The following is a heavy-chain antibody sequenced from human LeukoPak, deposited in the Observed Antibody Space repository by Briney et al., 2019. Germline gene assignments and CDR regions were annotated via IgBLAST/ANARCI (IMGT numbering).Heavy chain of an antibody. J-gene: IGHJ6*02. CDR3: ARDWDIVVVPAVIFMDV. Sequence: GASVKVSCKASGYTFTSYGISWVRQAPGQGLEWTGWISAYSGNTNYAQKLQGRVTMTTDTSTSTAYMELRSLRSDDTAVYYCARDWDIVVVPAVIFMDVWGQGTTVTVSS. CDR2: ISAYSGNT. V-gene: IGHV1-18*01. D-gene: IGHD2-2*01. CDR1: GYTFTSYG.